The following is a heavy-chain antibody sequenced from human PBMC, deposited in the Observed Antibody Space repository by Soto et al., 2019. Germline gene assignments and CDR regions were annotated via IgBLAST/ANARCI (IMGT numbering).Heavy chain of an antibody. CDR1: GFTFSSYG. J-gene: IGHJ6*02. V-gene: IGHV3-33*01. CDR2: IWYDGSNK. Sequence: HPGGSLRLSCAASGFTFSSYGMHWVRQAPGKGLEWVAVIWYDGSNKYYADSVKGRFTISRDNSKNTLYLQMNSLRAEDTAVYYCARDYYDILTGYPTPTYYYYGMDVWGQGTTVTVSS. D-gene: IGHD3-9*01. CDR3: ARDYYDILTGYPTPTYYYYGMDV.